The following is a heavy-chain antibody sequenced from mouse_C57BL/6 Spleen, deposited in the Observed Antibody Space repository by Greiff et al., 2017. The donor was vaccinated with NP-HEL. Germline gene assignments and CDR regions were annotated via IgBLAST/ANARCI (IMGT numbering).Heavy chain of an antibody. V-gene: IGHV3-6*01. CDR2: ISYDGSN. CDR1: GYSITSGYY. Sequence: EVQLQESGPGLVKPSQSLSLTCSVTGYSITSGYYWNWIRQFPGNKLEWMGYISYDGSNNYNPSLKNRISITRDTSKNQFFLKLNSVTTEDTATYYCEREGSGYVYYYAMDYWGQGTSVTVSS. CDR3: EREGSGYVYYYAMDY. J-gene: IGHJ4*01. D-gene: IGHD3-2*02.